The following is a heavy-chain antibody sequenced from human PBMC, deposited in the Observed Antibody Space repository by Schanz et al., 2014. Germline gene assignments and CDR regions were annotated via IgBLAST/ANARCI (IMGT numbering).Heavy chain of an antibody. V-gene: IGHV4-59*06. D-gene: IGHD2-15*01. J-gene: IGHJ6*02. CDR2: IYDSGNT. CDR1: GGSISTYY. Sequence: QLQLQESGPGLVKPSETLSLTCTISGGSISTYYWNWIRQHPGKGLEWIGYIYDSGNTYYNPSLKSRVTMSIDTSENQFSRNLSSVTGADTAVYYCARVVGPAFYYGMDVWGQGTTVTVSS. CDR3: ARVVGPAFYYGMDV.